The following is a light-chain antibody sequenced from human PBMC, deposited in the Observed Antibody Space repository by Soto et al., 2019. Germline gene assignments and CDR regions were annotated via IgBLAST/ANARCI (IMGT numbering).Light chain of an antibody. CDR3: QVRDVWPS. V-gene: IGKV3-11*01. CDR2: DAS. J-gene: IGKJ1*01. Sequence: IVLTQSPATLSLSPGERAALSCRASQSVSTSLAWYQHKPGQAPRLIIYDASKRAPGIPARFSGSGSGTDFTLTISSLESEDFAVDYCQVRDVWPSFGQGTKVEI. CDR1: QSVSTS.